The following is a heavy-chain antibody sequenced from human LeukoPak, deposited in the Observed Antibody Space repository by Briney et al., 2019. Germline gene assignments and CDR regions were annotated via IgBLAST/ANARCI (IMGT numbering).Heavy chain of an antibody. CDR2: ISAYNGNT. D-gene: IGHD5-18*01. CDR3: ARAPFVDTAMVTYWFDP. J-gene: IGHJ5*02. CDR1: GYTFTSYG. V-gene: IGHV1-18*01. Sequence: ASVKVSCKASGYTFTSYGISWVRQAPGQGLEWMGWISAYNGNTNYAQKLQGRVTMTTDTSTSTAYMELRSLRSDDTAVYYCARAPFVDTAMVTYWFDPWGQGTLVTVSS.